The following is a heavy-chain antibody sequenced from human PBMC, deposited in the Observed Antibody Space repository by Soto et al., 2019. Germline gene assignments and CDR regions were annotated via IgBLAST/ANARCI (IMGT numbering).Heavy chain of an antibody. V-gene: IGHV3-23*01. CDR1: GFILSSSA. J-gene: IGHJ6*02. CDR3: TKGPTIFGVVTTYEYYYGMYV. Sequence: GGSLRLSCAASGFILSSSAMSWVRQAPGRGLEWVSSISGSGTRTYYADSVKGRFTISGDRSKNTVYLQMNSLRAEDTAVYYCTKGPTIFGVVTTYEYYYGMYVWGQGTTVTVSS. D-gene: IGHD3-3*01. CDR2: ISGSGTRT.